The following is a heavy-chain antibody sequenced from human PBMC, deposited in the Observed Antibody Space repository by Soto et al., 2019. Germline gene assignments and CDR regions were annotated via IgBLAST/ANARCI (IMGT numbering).Heavy chain of an antibody. CDR1: RDTFTSYY. V-gene: IGHV1-46*01. CDR2: INPHGGST. D-gene: IGHD1-26*01. Sequence: AASVKVSCKAPRDTFTSYYINWVRQAPGQGLEWMGVINPHGGSTAYAQKFKGRVTLTRDTSASTVYMEVSSLTSEDTAMYYCVRSSGGNCGIIIGGTNWFAPWGQGTMVTVSS. J-gene: IGHJ5*02. CDR3: VRSSGGNCGIIIGGTNWFAP.